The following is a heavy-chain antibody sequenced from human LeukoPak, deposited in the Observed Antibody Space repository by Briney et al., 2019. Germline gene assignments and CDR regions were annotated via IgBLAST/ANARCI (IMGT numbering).Heavy chain of an antibody. V-gene: IGHV3-9*01. J-gene: IGHJ4*02. CDR1: GFTFDDYA. CDR2: ISWNSGSI. Sequence: GGSLRLSCAASGFTFDDYAMPWVRQAPGKGLEWVSGISWNSGSIGYADSVKGRFTISRDNAKSSLYLQMNSLRAEDTAVYYCATSRSLDYWGQGTLVTVSS. CDR3: ATSRSLDY.